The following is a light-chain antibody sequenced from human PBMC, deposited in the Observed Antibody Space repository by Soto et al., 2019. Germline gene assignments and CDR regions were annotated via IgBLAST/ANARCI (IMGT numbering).Light chain of an antibody. CDR1: QGVSSY. V-gene: IGKV3-11*01. CDR3: QQDGSSRWT. Sequence: VLTQDPTGQYKSPGGRATLSCRASQGVSSYLAWYQQRPGQAPRLLIYDASNRATGIPARFSGSGSGTDVTLTISRLEPEDFAVYYCQQDGSSRWTFAQGTHVDIK. CDR2: DAS. J-gene: IGKJ1*01.